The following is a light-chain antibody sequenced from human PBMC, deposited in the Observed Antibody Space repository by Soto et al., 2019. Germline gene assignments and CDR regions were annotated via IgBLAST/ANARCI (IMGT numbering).Light chain of an antibody. V-gene: IGLV2-14*03. CDR1: SSDIGAYNF. Sequence: QSALTQPASVSGSPGQSITISCTGTSSDIGAYNFVSWYQQHPGKAPKLMLYDVNIRPSGVSNRFSGSKSGNTASLTISGLQAEDEADYYCTSWTTSTTMIFGGGPKVTVL. CDR2: DVN. J-gene: IGLJ2*01. CDR3: TSWTTSTTMI.